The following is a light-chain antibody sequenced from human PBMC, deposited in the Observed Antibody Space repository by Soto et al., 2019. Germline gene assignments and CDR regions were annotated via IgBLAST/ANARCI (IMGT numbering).Light chain of an antibody. Sequence: EMMMTQSPATLSVSPGERPTLSCRASQSVSSNLAWYQQKPGQAPRLLIYGASTRATDIPPSFTGSGSGTEFTLTISSLQSEDIAVYYCQQYNKWPQTFGQGTKVDI. V-gene: IGKV3-15*01. J-gene: IGKJ1*01. CDR2: GAS. CDR3: QQYNKWPQT. CDR1: QSVSSN.